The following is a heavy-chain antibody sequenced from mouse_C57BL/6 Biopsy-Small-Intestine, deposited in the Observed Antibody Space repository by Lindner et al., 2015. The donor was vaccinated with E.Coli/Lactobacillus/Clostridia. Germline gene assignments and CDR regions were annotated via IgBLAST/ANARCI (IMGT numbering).Heavy chain of an antibody. CDR1: GYTFISYG. V-gene: IGHV1-81*01. J-gene: IGHJ2*02. Sequence: VQLQESGAELARPGASVKLSCKASGYTFISYGIGWVRQRTGQGLEWIGEISPRSGNTYYSEKFKDRATLTTDKSSSTAYMELRSLTSEDSAVYFCARSGNYYSDSYLDYWGRGTSLTVSS. CDR2: ISPRSGNT. CDR3: ARSGNYYSDSYLDY. D-gene: IGHD2-12*01.